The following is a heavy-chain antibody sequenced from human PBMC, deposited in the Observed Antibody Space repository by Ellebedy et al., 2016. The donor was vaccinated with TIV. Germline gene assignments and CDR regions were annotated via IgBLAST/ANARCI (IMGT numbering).Heavy chain of an antibody. D-gene: IGHD1-26*01. J-gene: IGHJ4*02. Sequence: MPSETLSLTCNVSGASITTYYWNWIRQSPGKGLEWIGYMSYSGSTNYNPSLKSRFTISVDTSKNQFSLRLSSVTAADTAVYYCASRASGRSDLGRVVYFDYWGQGTLVTVSS. CDR2: MSYSGST. CDR1: GASITTYY. CDR3: ASRASGRSDLGRVVYFDY. V-gene: IGHV4-59*08.